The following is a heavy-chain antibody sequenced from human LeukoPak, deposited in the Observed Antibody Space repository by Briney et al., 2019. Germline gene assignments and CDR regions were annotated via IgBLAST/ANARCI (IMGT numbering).Heavy chain of an antibody. V-gene: IGHV1-8*01. CDR1: GYTFTSYD. Sequence: GASVKVSCKASGYTFTSYDINWVRQATGQGLEWMGWMNPNSGNTGYAQKFQGRVTMTRNTSISTAYMELSSLRSEDTAVYYCARGLGKYSSSWYGWWENDAEYFQHWGQGTLVTVSS. D-gene: IGHD6-13*01. J-gene: IGHJ1*01. CDR2: MNPNSGNT. CDR3: ARGLGKYSSSWYGWWENDAEYFQH.